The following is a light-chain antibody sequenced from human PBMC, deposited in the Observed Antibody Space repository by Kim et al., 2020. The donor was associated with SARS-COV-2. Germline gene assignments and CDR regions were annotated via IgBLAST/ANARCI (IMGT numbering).Light chain of an antibody. J-gene: IGKJ5*01. CDR2: DAS. CDR3: QQRSNWPPIT. Sequence: SPGERATLSCRASQCVSSSLAWYQQKPGQAPRLLIYDASIRATGIPARFGGSGSETDFTLTISSLEPEDFAVYYCQQRSNWPPITFGQGTRLEIK. CDR1: QCVSSS. V-gene: IGKV3-11*01.